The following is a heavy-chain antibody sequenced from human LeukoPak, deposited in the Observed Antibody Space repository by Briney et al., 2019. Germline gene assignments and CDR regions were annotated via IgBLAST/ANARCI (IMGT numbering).Heavy chain of an antibody. V-gene: IGHV1-8*01. CDR3: ARGWYSSGWYESWFDP. D-gene: IGHD6-19*01. Sequence: ASVKVSCKASGYTFTSYDINWVRQATGQGLEWMGWMNPNSGNTGYAQKFQSRVTMTRNTSISTAYMELSSLRSEDTAVYYCARGWYSSGWYESWFDPWGQGTLVTVSS. J-gene: IGHJ5*02. CDR2: MNPNSGNT. CDR1: GYTFTSYD.